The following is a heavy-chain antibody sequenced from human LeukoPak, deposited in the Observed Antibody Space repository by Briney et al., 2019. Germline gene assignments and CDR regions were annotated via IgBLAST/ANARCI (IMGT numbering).Heavy chain of an antibody. CDR1: GYTFRGNY. CDR2: IDANNGDT. CDR3: ARDPSSVTLYFFDY. D-gene: IGHD4-11*01. J-gene: IGHJ4*02. Sequence: ASVKISCKSSGYTFRGNYIHWLRQAPGQGLEWMGWIDANNGDTKSAQKFQGRVTMSRDTSISTAYMDLSSLSPDDAAVYYCARDPSSVTLYFFDYWGQGTLVTVSS. V-gene: IGHV1-2*02.